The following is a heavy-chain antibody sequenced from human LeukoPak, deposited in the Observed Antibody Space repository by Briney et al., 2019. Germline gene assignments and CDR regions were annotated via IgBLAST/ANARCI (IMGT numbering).Heavy chain of an antibody. CDR2: FDPEDGET. Sequence: ASVKVSCKISGYTLTELSMHWVRQAPGKGLEWVGGFDPEDGETIYAQKFQGRVTMTEDTSTDTAYMELSSLRSVDTAVYYCATRSGWDDAFDIWGQGTMVTVPS. CDR3: ATRSGWDDAFDI. V-gene: IGHV1-24*01. CDR1: GYTLTELS. J-gene: IGHJ3*02. D-gene: IGHD6-19*01.